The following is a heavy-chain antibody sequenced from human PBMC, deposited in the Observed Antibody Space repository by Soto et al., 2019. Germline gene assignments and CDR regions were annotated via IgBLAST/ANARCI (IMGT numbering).Heavy chain of an antibody. D-gene: IGHD3-22*01. CDR3: ARDPSSGYYAIFVY. V-gene: IGHV3-48*02. CDR1: GYTFSSYS. CDR2: ISGTSGTI. Sequence: EVQLVESGGGLAQPGGSLRLSCAASGYTFSSYSMNWVRQAPGKGLEWVSYISGTSGTIYYADSVKGRFTISRDNAKNTLSLQMNSLRDQDTAVYYCARDPSSGYYAIFVYWGQGTLVTVSS. J-gene: IGHJ4*02.